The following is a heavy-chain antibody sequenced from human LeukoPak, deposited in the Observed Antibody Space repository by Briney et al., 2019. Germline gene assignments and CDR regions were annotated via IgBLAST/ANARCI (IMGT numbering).Heavy chain of an antibody. J-gene: IGHJ6*02. Sequence: GGSLRLSCAASGFTFSSYAMSWVRQAPGKGREWASTISGSDGSTYYADSVKGRFTISRDNSKNTLYLQMNSLRAEDTAVYYCAKRGSGPFFMDVWGQGTTVTVSS. CDR1: GFTFSSYA. CDR3: AKRGSGPFFMDV. CDR2: ISGSDGST. V-gene: IGHV3-23*01. D-gene: IGHD3-10*01.